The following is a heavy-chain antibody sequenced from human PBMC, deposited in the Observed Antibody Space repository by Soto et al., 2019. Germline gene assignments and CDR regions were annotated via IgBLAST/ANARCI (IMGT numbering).Heavy chain of an antibody. CDR1: GFTFSSYG. CDR3: AKDGPGYYDSSGYFDDAFDI. J-gene: IGHJ3*02. D-gene: IGHD3-22*01. Sequence: GGSLRLSCAASGFTFSSYGMHWVRQAPGKGLEWVAVISYDGSNKYYADSVKGRFTISRDNSKNTLYLQMNSLRAEDTAVYYCAKDGPGYYDSSGYFDDAFDIWGQGTMVTVSS. CDR2: ISYDGSNK. V-gene: IGHV3-30*18.